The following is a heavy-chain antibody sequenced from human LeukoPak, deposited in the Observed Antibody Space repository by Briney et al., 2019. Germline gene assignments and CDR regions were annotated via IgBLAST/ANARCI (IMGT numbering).Heavy chain of an antibody. Sequence: GGSLRLSCAASGFTFNSYGMHWVRQAPGKGLEWVAVIWYDGSNKYYADSVKGRFTISRDNSKNTLYLQMNSLRAEDRAVYYCARGPSRQWELLFDHWGQGTVVSVSS. CDR2: IWYDGSNK. CDR1: GFTFNSYG. J-gene: IGHJ4*02. D-gene: IGHD1-26*01. V-gene: IGHV3-33*01. CDR3: ARGPSRQWELLFDH.